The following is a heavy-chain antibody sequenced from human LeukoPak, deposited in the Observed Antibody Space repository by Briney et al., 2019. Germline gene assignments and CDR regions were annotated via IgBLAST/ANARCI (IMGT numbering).Heavy chain of an antibody. CDR2: ISGSGGST. CDR3: AKWKGTVDY. Sequence: GGSLRLSCAASGFTFTNYAMSWVRYSPGKGLEWVSAISGSGGSTYYTDSVKGRFTISRDTSKNTLFLQMNSLRAEDTAVYYCAKWKGTVDYWGQGTLATVSS. V-gene: IGHV3-23*01. D-gene: IGHD1-7*01. J-gene: IGHJ4*02. CDR1: GFTFTNYA.